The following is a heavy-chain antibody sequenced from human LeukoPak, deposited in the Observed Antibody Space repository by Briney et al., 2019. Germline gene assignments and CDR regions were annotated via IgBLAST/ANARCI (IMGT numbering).Heavy chain of an antibody. CDR1: GYIFTSYW. CDR3: ARLSYGILTGYSAFDY. D-gene: IGHD3-9*01. Sequence: GESLKISCKGSGYIFTSYWISWVRQMPGKGLEWMGRIDPSDSYTNYSPSFQGHVTISTDKSISTAYLQWSSLKASDTAMYYCARLSYGILTGYSAFDYWGQGTLVTVSS. J-gene: IGHJ4*02. V-gene: IGHV5-10-1*01. CDR2: IDPSDSYT.